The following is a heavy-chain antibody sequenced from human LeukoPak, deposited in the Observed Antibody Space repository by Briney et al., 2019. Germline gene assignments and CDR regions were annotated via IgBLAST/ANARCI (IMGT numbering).Heavy chain of an antibody. D-gene: IGHD3-22*01. CDR1: GFTFSNNW. V-gene: IGHV3-74*01. Sequence: GSLRLSCAASGFTFSNNWMHWVRQAPGKGLVWVSRINSDGRTTTYADSVKGRFTISRDNAKNTLYLQMNSLRAEDTSVYYCAMIKEGWGQGTLVTVSS. CDR2: INSDGRTT. CDR3: AMIKEG. J-gene: IGHJ4*02.